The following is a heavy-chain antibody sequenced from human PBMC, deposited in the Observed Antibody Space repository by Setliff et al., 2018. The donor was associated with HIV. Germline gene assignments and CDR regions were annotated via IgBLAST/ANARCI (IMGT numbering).Heavy chain of an antibody. CDR2: IYYTGST. CDR1: SGSISSGGYF. CDR3: AKLSRLTSLRNAFDI. V-gene: IGHV4-31*03. Sequence: SETLSLTCTVSSGSISSGGYFWGWIRQHPGKGLEWIGYIYYTGSTYYNPSLKSRVTISKDTSKNQFSLNLSSVTAADSAVYYCAKLSRLTSLRNAFDIWGQGAVVTVSS. D-gene: IGHD3-10*01. J-gene: IGHJ3*02.